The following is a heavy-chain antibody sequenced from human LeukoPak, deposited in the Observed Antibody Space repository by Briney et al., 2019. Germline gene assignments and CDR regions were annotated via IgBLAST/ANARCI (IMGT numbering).Heavy chain of an antibody. J-gene: IGHJ4*02. CDR3: ARGRHSSGWYSGGYYFDY. CDR2: IYYSGST. Sequence: SETLSLTCTVSGGSISSSSYYWGWIRQPPGKGLEWIGNIYYSGSTYYNPSLKSRVTISVDTSKNQFSLKLSSVTAADTAVYYCARGRHSSGWYSGGYYFDYWGQGTLVTVSS. D-gene: IGHD6-19*01. CDR1: GGSISSSSYY. V-gene: IGHV4-39*07.